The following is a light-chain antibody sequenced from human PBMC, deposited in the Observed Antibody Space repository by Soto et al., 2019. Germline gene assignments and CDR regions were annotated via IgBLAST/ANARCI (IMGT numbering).Light chain of an antibody. CDR3: QQYGSSPPLT. CDR1: QSVSSSY. J-gene: IGKJ3*01. CDR2: GAS. V-gene: IGKV3-20*01. Sequence: EIVLTQSPGTLSLSPGERATLSCRASQSVSSSYLAWYQQKPGQAPRLLIYGASSRATGIPDRFSGSGSGTDFTLTISRLEPEDFAVYDCQQYGSSPPLTFGPGTKVDIK.